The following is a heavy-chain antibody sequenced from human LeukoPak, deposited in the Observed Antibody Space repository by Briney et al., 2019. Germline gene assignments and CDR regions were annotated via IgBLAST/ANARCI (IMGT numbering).Heavy chain of an antibody. CDR2: IYYSGST. Sequence: KSSETLSLTCTVSGGSISSYYWGWIRQPPGKGLEWLGYIYYSGSTNYNPSLKSRVTISVDTSKNQFSLKLSSVTAADTAVYYCARVDYDFWSGYTNAFDIWGQGTMVTVSS. J-gene: IGHJ3*02. V-gene: IGHV4-59*01. D-gene: IGHD3-3*01. CDR1: GGSISSYY. CDR3: ARVDYDFWSGYTNAFDI.